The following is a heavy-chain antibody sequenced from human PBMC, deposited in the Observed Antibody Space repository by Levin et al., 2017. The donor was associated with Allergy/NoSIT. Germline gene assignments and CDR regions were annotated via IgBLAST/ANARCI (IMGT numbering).Heavy chain of an antibody. CDR1: GFTFSDHY. D-gene: IGHD3-22*01. CDR2: TRNKANSYTT. Sequence: GGSLRLSCAASGFTFSDHYMDWVRQAPGKGLEWVGRTRNKANSYTTEYAASVKGRFTISRDDSKNSLYLQMNSLKTEDTAVYYCAREGGDGGYAHYYYYYGMDVWGQGTTVTVSS. V-gene: IGHV3-72*01. J-gene: IGHJ6*02. CDR3: AREGGDGGYAHYYYYYGMDV.